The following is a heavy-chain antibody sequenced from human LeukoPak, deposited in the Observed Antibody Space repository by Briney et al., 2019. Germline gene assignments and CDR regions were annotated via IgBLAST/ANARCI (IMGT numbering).Heavy chain of an antibody. CDR3: AKDLRANIAAAVMGY. D-gene: IGHD6-13*01. CDR1: GFTFSSYA. CDR2: ISGSGGST. J-gene: IGHJ4*02. Sequence: GGSLILSCAASGFTFSSYAMSWVRQAPGKGLEWVSAISGSGGSTYYADSVKGRFTISRDNSKNTLYLQMNSLRAEDTAVYYCAKDLRANIAAAVMGYWGQGTLVTVSS. V-gene: IGHV3-23*01.